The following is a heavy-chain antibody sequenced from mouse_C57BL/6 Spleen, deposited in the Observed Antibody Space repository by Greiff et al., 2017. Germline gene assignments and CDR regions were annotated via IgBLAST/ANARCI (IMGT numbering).Heavy chain of an antibody. CDR1: GYAFSSSW. CDR3: ARGGYGSSYFAY. CDR2: IYTGDGDT. J-gene: IGHJ3*01. V-gene: IGHV1-82*01. D-gene: IGHD1-1*01. Sequence: VKLRESGPELVKPGASVKISCKASGYAFSSSWMNWVKQRPGKGLEWIGRIYTGDGDTNYNGKFKGKATLTADKSSSTAYMQLSSLTYEDSAVYFCARGGYGSSYFAYWGQGTLVTVSA.